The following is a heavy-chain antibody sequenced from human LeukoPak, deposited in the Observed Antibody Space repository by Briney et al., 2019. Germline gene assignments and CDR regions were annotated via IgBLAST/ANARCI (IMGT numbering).Heavy chain of an antibody. CDR3: ARERYFDWLLLGYYYYYGMDV. CDR2: ISGSGGST. J-gene: IGHJ6*02. D-gene: IGHD3-9*01. CDR1: GFTFSSYA. Sequence: GGSLRLSCAASGFTFSSYAMSWVRQAPGKGLEWVSAISGSGGSTYYADSVKGRFTISRDNSKNTLYLQMNSLRAEDTAVYYCARERYFDWLLLGYYYYYGMDVWGQGTTVTVSS. V-gene: IGHV3-23*01.